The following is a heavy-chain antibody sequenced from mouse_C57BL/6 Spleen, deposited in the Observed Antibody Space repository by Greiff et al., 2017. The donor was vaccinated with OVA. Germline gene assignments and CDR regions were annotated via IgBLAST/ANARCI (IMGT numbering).Heavy chain of an antibody. J-gene: IGHJ4*01. D-gene: IGHD1-1*02. Sequence: QVQLQQPGAELVMPGASVKLSCKASGYTFTSYWMPWVKQRPGQGLEWIGEIDPSDSYTNYNQKFKGKSTLTVDKSSSTAYMQLSSLASEDSAVYYGAGKGDGGGAYAMDYWGQGTSVTVSS. V-gene: IGHV1-69*01. CDR1: GYTFTSYW. CDR3: AGKGDGGGAYAMDY. CDR2: IDPSDSYT.